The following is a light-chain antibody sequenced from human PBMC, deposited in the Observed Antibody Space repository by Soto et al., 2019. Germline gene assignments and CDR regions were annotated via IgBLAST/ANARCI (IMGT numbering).Light chain of an antibody. V-gene: IGKV3-15*01. CDR1: QSVDIN. J-gene: IGKJ1*01. CDR2: GAS. CDR3: QQYRNWSRT. Sequence: EIVLTQSPGTLSVSPGDRFTLSFGASQSVDINLAWYQQRAGQAPRLLVYGASTKATDMPGRFSGRGSGTEFTLTINNLQSEDFAVYYCQQYRNWSRTFGQGTKVDIK.